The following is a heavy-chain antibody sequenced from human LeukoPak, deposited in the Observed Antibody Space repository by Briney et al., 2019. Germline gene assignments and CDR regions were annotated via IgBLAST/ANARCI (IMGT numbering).Heavy chain of an antibody. D-gene: IGHD2-2*01. Sequence: PSETLSLTCTVSGGSIRISSHYWAWIRQPPGKGLEWIGRMYYTGSTYYNPSLTSRVTISIDTSKNQFSLKLNSVSSAKTSDHYWASLVRFCSTNSCYPFDFWGQGTLVTVSS. CDR2: MYYTGST. CDR1: GGSIRISSHY. CDR3: ASLVRFCSTNSCYPFDF. J-gene: IGHJ4*02. V-gene: IGHV4-39*01.